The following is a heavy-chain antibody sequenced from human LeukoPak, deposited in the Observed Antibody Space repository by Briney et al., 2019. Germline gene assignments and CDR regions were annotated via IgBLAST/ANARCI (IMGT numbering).Heavy chain of an antibody. V-gene: IGHV3-20*04. J-gene: IGHJ2*01. CDR2: INWYGGST. Sequence: GALRLSCAASGFTFDDYGMSWVRQTPGKGLEWVSSINWYGGSTGYADFVRGRFTISRDNAKNSLYLQLNSLRAEDTALYYCARWLQSSYWYFDLWGRGTLVTVSS. CDR3: ARWLQSSYWYFDL. D-gene: IGHD5-24*01. CDR1: GFTFDDYG.